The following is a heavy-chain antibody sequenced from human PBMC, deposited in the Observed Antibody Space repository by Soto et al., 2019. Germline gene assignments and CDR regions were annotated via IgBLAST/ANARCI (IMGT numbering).Heavy chain of an antibody. V-gene: IGHV4-59*01. CDR2: IYYSGST. CDR3: ATWVAGIAGAGHQNCFDP. J-gene: IGHJ5*02. CDR1: GGSISSYY. D-gene: IGHD6-19*01. Sequence: TLSLTCTVSGGSISSYYWSWIRQPPGKGLEWIGYIYYSGSTNYNPSLKSRVTISVDTSKNQFSLKLSSVTAADTAVYYCATWVAGIAGAGHQNCFDPWRRETLVTVSS.